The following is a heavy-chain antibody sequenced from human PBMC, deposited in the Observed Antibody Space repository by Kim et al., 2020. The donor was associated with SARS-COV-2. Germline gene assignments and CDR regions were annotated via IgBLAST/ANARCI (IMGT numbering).Heavy chain of an antibody. CDR2: ISSSSSYI. Sequence: GGSLRLSCAASGFTFSSYSMNWVRQAPGKGLEWVSSISSSSSYIYYADSVKGRFTISRDNAKNSLYLQMNSLRAEDTAVYYCAIEGHTEYYGMDVWGQGTTVTVSS. D-gene: IGHD2-21*01. CDR1: GFTFSSYS. J-gene: IGHJ6*02. V-gene: IGHV3-21*01. CDR3: AIEGHTEYYGMDV.